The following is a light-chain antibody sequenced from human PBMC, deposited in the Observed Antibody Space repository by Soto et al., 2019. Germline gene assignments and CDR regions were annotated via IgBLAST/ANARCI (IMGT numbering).Light chain of an antibody. CDR3: QQCGSSPIT. CDR2: GTS. Sequence: EIVLTQSPGTLSLSPGERATLSCRASQTVSSSYLAWYQQKPGQAPRLLIYGTSSRATGIPDRFSGSPSGTDFTLTISRLEPEDFAVYYCQQCGSSPITFGQGTRLEIK. CDR1: QTVSSSY. J-gene: IGKJ5*01. V-gene: IGKV3-20*01.